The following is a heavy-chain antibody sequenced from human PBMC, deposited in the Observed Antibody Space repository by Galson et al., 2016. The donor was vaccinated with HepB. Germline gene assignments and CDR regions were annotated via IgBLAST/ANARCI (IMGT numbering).Heavy chain of an antibody. CDR2: ISGSGSST. Sequence: SLRLSCAASGFTFSSYAMSWVRQAPGKGLEWVSAISGSGSSTYYADSVKGRFTISRDNSKNTLYLQMNNLRAEDTAVYYCAKGSVSSGWYYFDHWSQGTLLTVSS. D-gene: IGHD6-19*01. CDR3: AKGSVSSGWYYFDH. CDR1: GFTFSSYA. J-gene: IGHJ4*02. V-gene: IGHV3-23*01.